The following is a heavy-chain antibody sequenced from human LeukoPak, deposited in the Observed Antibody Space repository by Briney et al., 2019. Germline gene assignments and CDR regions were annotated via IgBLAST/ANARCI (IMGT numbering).Heavy chain of an antibody. Sequence: SVKVSCKASGGTFSSYAISWVRQAPGQGLEWMGRIIPIFGRANYAKKFQGSVTITTDESTSTAYMELSSLRSEDTAVYYCARDKRKVGSSWYFPNFDYWGQGPLVTVSS. CDR3: ARDKRKVGSSWYFPNFDY. V-gene: IGHV1-69*05. J-gene: IGHJ4*02. CDR2: IIPIFGRA. CDR1: GGTFSSYA. D-gene: IGHD6-13*01.